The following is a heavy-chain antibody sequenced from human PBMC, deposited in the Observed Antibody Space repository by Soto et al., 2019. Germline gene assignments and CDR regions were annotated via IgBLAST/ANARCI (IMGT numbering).Heavy chain of an antibody. CDR3: ARGRPVPY. Sequence: EVQLVESGGGLVQPGGSLRLSCAASGFTFSSYWMSWVRQAPGKGLEWVANVNQDGGEKFYVGSVKGRFTISRDNAMNSLYLQMNSLRAEDTAAYYCARGRPVPYWGQGTLVTVSS. CDR1: GFTFSSYW. V-gene: IGHV3-7*01. D-gene: IGHD3-10*01. J-gene: IGHJ4*02. CDR2: VNQDGGEK.